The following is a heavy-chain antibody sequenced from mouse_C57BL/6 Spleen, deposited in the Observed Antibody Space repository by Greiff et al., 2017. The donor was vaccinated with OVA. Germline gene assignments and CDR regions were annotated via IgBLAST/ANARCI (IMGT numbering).Heavy chain of an antibody. CDR1: GYAFTNYL. V-gene: IGHV1-54*01. CDR2: INPGSGGT. Sequence: QVQLQQSGAELVRPGTSVKVSCKASGYAFTNYLIEWVKQRPGQGLEWIGVINPGSGGTNYNEKFKGKATLTADKSSSTAYMQLSSLTSEDSAVYFCAREVLGAMDYWGQGTSVTVSS. D-gene: IGHD2-14*01. CDR3: AREVLGAMDY. J-gene: IGHJ4*01.